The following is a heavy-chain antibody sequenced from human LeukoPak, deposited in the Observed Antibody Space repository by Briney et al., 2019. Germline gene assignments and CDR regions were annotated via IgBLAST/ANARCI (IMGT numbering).Heavy chain of an antibody. J-gene: IGHJ4*02. CDR1: GDSINSSNYY. V-gene: IGHV4-39*07. Sequence: SETLSLTCTVSGDSINSSNYYWGWIRQPPGKGLEWIGNIYYSGSTNYNPSLKSRVTISVDTSKNQFSLKLSSVTAADTAVYYCARSGGSGSFHEQSDWGQGTLVTVSS. D-gene: IGHD1-26*01. CDR2: IYYSGST. CDR3: ARSGGSGSFHEQSD.